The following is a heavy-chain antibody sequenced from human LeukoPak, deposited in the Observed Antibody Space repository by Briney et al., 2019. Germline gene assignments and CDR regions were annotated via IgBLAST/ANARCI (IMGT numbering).Heavy chain of an antibody. J-gene: IGHJ3*02. CDR2: INPSSGGT. CDR1: GGTFTSYY. Sequence: GASVKVSCKASGGTFTSYYMHWVRQAPGQGLEWMGRINPSSGGTNYPQKFQGRVTMTRDTSMGTAYMELSRLRYDDTAVYYCARESPEDAFDIWGQGTMVTVSS. V-gene: IGHV1-2*06. CDR3: ARESPEDAFDI.